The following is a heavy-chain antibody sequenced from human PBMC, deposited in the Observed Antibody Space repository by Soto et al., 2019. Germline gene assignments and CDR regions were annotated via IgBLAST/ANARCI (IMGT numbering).Heavy chain of an antibody. CDR2: ISYDGSNK. Sequence: QVQLVESGGGVVQPGKSLRLSCAGSGFTFSSYGMDWVRQAPGKGLEWVAVISYDGSNKYYADSVKGRFTISRDNSKNTLYLQMSSLRAADTAVYYCAKDRMGAGVRGYFDYWGQGTLVTVSS. J-gene: IGHJ4*02. D-gene: IGHD3-10*01. CDR1: GFTFSSYG. CDR3: AKDRMGAGVRGYFDY. V-gene: IGHV3-30*18.